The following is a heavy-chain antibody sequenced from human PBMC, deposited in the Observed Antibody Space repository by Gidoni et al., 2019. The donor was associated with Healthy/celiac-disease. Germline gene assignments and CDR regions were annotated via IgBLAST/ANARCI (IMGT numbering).Heavy chain of an antibody. CDR1: GFTLSSYG. CDR3: ARDSSSNYYDSSGYPEYYFDY. CDR2: INSDGSST. J-gene: IGHJ4*02. V-gene: IGHV3-74*01. D-gene: IGHD3-22*01. Sequence: EVQLVESGGGLVQPGGSLRLSCAASGFTLSSYGMHWLRQAPGKGLVWVSRINSDGSSTSYADSVKGRFTISRDNAKNTLYLQMNSLRAEDTAVYYCARDSSSNYYDSSGYPEYYFDYWGQGTLVTVSS.